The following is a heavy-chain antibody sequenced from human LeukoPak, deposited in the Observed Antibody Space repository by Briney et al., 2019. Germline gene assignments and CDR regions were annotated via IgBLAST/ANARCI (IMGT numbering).Heavy chain of an antibody. CDR2: IYTSGST. CDR3: ARVRKLRFLDYYYMDV. CDR1: GGSISSGSYY. V-gene: IGHV4-61*02. Sequence: PSQTLSLTCTVSGGSISSGSYYWSWIRQLAGKGLEWIGRIYTSGSTNYNPSLKSRVTISVDTSKTQFSLKLSSATAADTAVYYCARVRKLRFLDYYYMDVWGKGTTVTVSS. D-gene: IGHD3-3*01. J-gene: IGHJ6*03.